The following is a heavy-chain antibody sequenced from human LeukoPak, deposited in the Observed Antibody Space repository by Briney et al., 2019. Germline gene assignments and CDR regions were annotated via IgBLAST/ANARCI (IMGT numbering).Heavy chain of an antibody. V-gene: IGHV1-2*02. CDR1: GYTFTGYY. D-gene: IGHD2-2*01. J-gene: IGHJ3*02. Sequence: GASVKVSCKASGYTFTGYYMHWVRQAPGQGLEWMGWINPNSGGTNYAQKFQGRVTMTRDTSISTAYMELSRLRSDDTAVYYRAREIVVVPAADDAFDIWGQGTMVTVSS. CDR3: AREIVVVPAADDAFDI. CDR2: INPNSGGT.